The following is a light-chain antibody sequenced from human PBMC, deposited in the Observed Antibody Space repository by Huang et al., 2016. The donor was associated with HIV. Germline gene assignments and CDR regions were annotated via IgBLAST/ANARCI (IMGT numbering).Light chain of an antibody. CDR1: QNVNNY. V-gene: IGKV3-11*01. CDR3: QQRSNWPMFT. CDR2: DAS. Sequence: EIVLTQSPATLSVSPGERATLSCRASQNVNNYLAWYQQKPGQAPRLLIYDASNRATGIPARFSGSGSGTDFTLTISSLEPEDFAVYYCQQRSNWPMFTFGQGTKLEIK. J-gene: IGKJ2*01.